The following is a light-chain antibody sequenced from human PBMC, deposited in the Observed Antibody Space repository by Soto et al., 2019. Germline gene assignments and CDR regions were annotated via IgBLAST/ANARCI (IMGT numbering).Light chain of an antibody. CDR1: QSDGNY. CDR2: DVS. CDR3: QQRSSWPRMYT. J-gene: IGKJ2*01. Sequence: IVLTQSPATLSLSPGERATLSCRASQSDGNYIAWYQQKPGQPPRLLIYDVSNRATGVPARFSGSGSGTDFTLTISSLEPEDFGVSRCQQRSSWPRMYTFGQGTKLEI. V-gene: IGKV3-11*01.